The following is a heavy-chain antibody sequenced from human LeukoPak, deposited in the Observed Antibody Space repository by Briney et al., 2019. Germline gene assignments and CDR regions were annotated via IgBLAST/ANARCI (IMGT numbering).Heavy chain of an antibody. D-gene: IGHD3-16*01. CDR1: GGHISSSSYY. CDR2: IFYSGST. J-gene: IGHJ5*02. Sequence: SGTPSLTCTVSGGHISSSSYYWGGIRQPPRTGLEWIGNIFYSGSTYYNPSLKSRVTISVDTSKNQFSLKLSSVTATDTAVYYCARREGANWFDPWGQGTLVTVSS. V-gene: IGHV4-39*01. CDR3: ARREGANWFDP.